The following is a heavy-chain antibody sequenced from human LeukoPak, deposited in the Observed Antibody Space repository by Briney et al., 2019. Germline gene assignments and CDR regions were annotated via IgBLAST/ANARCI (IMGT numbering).Heavy chain of an antibody. CDR2: LSNNGKA. CDR1: GGSISSSS. V-gene: IGHV4-4*09. J-gene: IGHJ6*03. Sequence: SETLSLTCTVSGGSISSSSWSWMRQSPGKGLESIGHLSNNGKAKYKSSLEGRVTMSVDTSKSQFSLNLSSVTAADTAVYYCARRVVSAKFRNLLYYYMDVWGKGTTVIVS. CDR3: ARRVVSAKFRNLLYYYMDV. D-gene: IGHD2-15*01.